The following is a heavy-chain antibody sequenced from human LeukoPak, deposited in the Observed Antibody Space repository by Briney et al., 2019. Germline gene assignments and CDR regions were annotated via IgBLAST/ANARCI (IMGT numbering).Heavy chain of an antibody. D-gene: IGHD6-13*01. V-gene: IGHV4-39*07. J-gene: IGHJ4*02. Sequence: SETLSLTCTVSGGSISSSSYYWGWIRQPPGKGLEWIGSMYYSGSTYYNPSLKSRVTISVDTSTNQFSLKLSSVTAADTAVYYCARSRAYIGAAGTFDYWGQGTLVTVSS. CDR3: ARSRAYIGAAGTFDY. CDR2: MYYSGST. CDR1: GGSISSSSYY.